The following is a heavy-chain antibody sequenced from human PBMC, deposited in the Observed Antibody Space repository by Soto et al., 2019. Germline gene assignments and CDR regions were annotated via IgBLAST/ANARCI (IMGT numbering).Heavy chain of an antibody. J-gene: IGHJ4*02. Sequence: QVQLQESGPGLVKPSETLSLTCTVSGGSISSYYWSWIRQPPGKGLEWIGYIYYSGSTNYNPSLRSRLTLSVDPSKNQFPLKLSSVTAADTAVYYCARRPKADILTGAFDYWGQGTLVTVSS. V-gene: IGHV4-59*08. D-gene: IGHD3-9*01. CDR3: ARRPKADILTGAFDY. CDR2: IYYSGST. CDR1: GGSISSYY.